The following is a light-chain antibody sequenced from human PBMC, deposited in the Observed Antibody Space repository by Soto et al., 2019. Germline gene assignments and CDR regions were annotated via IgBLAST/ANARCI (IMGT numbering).Light chain of an antibody. CDR1: SSDIGGYNY. J-gene: IGLJ1*01. CDR2: EVS. V-gene: IGLV2-14*01. Sequence: QSVLTQPASVSGSPGQSITFSCTGTSSDIGGYNYVSWYQQHPGKAPKLMIYEVSNRPSGVSDRFSGSKSGNTASLTISGLRAEDEADYYCTSYTSSTTNYVFGTGTKLTVL. CDR3: TSYTSSTTNYV.